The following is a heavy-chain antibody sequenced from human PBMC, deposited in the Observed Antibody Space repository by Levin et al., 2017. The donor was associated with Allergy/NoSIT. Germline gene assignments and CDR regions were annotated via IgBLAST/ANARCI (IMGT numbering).Heavy chain of an antibody. CDR1: GFTFSSYA. Sequence: GGSLRLSCAASGFTFSSYAMHWVRQAPGKGLEWVAVISYDGSNKYYADSVKGRFTISRDNSKNTLYLQMNSLRAEDTAVYYCARASSSGSYYLLNYYYGMDVWGQGTTVTVSS. D-gene: IGHD1-26*01. CDR3: ARASSSGSYYLLNYYYGMDV. J-gene: IGHJ6*02. V-gene: IGHV3-30*04. CDR2: ISYDGSNK.